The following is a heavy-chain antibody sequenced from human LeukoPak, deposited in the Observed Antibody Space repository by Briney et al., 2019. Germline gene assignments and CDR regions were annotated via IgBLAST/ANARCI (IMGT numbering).Heavy chain of an antibody. CDR2: ISSSSTYT. CDR1: GFTFSDYY. V-gene: IGHV3-11*03. J-gene: IGHJ5*01. CDR3: ARSWNVDWFAS. Sequence: PGGSLRLSCAASGFTFSDYYMTWIRQAPGKGLEWVSYISSSSTYTNYADSVKGRFTISRDNAKNALSLQMNSLKAEDTAVYYCARSWNVDWFASWGQGTLVTASS. D-gene: IGHD1-1*01.